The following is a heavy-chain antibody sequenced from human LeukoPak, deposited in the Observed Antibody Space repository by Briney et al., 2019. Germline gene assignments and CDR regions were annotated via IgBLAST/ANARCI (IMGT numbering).Heavy chain of an antibody. CDR1: GFTFSNYG. Sequence: PGGSLRLSCAASGFTFSNYGMHWVRQAPGKGLEWVAFIRYDESNKYYADSVKGRFTISRDNSKLYLQMNSLRAEDTAVYYCARAKWELRVLLGYWGQGTLVTVSS. CDR3: ARAKWELRVLLGY. D-gene: IGHD1-26*01. CDR2: IRYDESNK. J-gene: IGHJ4*02. V-gene: IGHV3-30*02.